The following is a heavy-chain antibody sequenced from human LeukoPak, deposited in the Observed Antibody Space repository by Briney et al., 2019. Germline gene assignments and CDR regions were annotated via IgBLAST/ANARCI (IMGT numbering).Heavy chain of an antibody. CDR2: IHYSGST. CDR3: ARGGFAHWVTAVGFEY. Sequence: SETLSLTCTVSGGSISSYYWSWIRQPPGKGLEWIGYIHYSGSTHYNPSLKSRVTISVDTSKNQVSLKLRSVTAADTAVYYCARGGFAHWVTAVGFEYWGQGTLVTVSS. J-gene: IGHJ4*02. V-gene: IGHV4-59*01. D-gene: IGHD2-21*02. CDR1: GGSISSYY.